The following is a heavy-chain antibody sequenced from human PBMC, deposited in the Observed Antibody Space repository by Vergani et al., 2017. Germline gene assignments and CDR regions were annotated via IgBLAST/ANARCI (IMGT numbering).Heavy chain of an antibody. CDR3: AKDIRGDRDYWYFDL. CDR1: GFTFDDYA. Sequence: EVQLVESGGGLVQPGRSLRLSCAASGFTFDDYAMHWVRQAPGKGLEWVSGISWNSGSIGYADSVKGRFTISRDNAKNSLYLQMNSLRAEETALYYCAKDIRGDRDYWYFDLWGRGTLVTVSS. V-gene: IGHV3-9*01. J-gene: IGHJ2*01. D-gene: IGHD2-21*02. CDR2: ISWNSGSI.